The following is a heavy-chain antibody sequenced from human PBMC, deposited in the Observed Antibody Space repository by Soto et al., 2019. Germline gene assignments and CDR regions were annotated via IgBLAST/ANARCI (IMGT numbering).Heavy chain of an antibody. D-gene: IGHD7-27*01. CDR2: INPSGGST. CDR3: ASASGDLNAFDI. J-gene: IGHJ3*02. V-gene: IGHV1-46*01. CDR1: GYTFTSYY. Sequence: SVKVSCKASGYTFTSYYMHWVRQAPGQGLEWMGIINPSGGSTSYAQKFQGRVTMTRDTSTSTVYMELSSLRSEDTAVYYCASASGDLNAFDIWGQGTMVTVSS.